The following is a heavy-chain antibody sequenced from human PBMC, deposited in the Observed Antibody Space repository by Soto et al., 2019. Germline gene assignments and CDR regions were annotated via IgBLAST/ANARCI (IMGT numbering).Heavy chain of an antibody. CDR1: GGSISSYY. Sequence: QVQLQESGPGLVKPSETLSLTCTVSGGSISSYYWSWIRQPPGKGLEWIGYIYYSGSTNYNPSLKSRVTISVDTSKNQFSLKLSSVTAADTAVYYCASLYSSPPLYYFDYWGQGTLVTVSS. CDR2: IYYSGST. D-gene: IGHD6-13*01. CDR3: ASLYSSPPLYYFDY. J-gene: IGHJ4*02. V-gene: IGHV4-59*01.